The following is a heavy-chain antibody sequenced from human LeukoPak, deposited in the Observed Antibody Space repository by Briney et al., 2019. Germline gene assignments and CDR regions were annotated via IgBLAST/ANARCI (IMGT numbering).Heavy chain of an antibody. D-gene: IGHD2-15*01. V-gene: IGHV4-30-2*01. CDR1: GDSMSSSRFS. Sequence: SETLSLTCDVSGDSMSSSRFSWSWIRQPPGKGLEWIGYIYHGGSTHYTPSLKSHLTISVDRSKRQFSLRLASVTAADTAVYFCARAVVDVTRWFDPWGQGTLVTVSS. CDR2: IYHGGST. J-gene: IGHJ5*02. CDR3: ARAVVDVTRWFDP.